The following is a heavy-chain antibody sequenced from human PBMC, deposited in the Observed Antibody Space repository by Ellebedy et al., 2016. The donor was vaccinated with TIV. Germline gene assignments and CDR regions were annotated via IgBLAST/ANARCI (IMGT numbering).Heavy chain of an antibody. CDR1: GGTFSSYA. CDR3: ARASHIVVVTGYAFDI. CDR2: IIPILGIA. Sequence: AASVKVSCKASGGTFSSYAISWVRQAPGQGLEWMGRIIPILGIANYAQKFQGRVTITADKSTSTAYMELSSLRSEDTAVYYCARASHIVVVTGYAFDIWGQGTMVTVSS. V-gene: IGHV1-69*04. D-gene: IGHD2-21*02. J-gene: IGHJ3*02.